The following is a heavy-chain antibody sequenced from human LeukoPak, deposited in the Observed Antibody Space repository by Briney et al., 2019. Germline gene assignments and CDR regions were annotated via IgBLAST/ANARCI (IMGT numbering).Heavy chain of an antibody. CDR2: ISYDGSNK. J-gene: IGHJ1*01. CDR3: AKGVMYYYGSGSYFRTSPEYFQH. V-gene: IGHV3-30*18. CDR1: GFTFSSYG. D-gene: IGHD3-10*01. Sequence: QAGGSLRLSCAASGFTFSSYGMHWVRQAPGKGLEWVAVISYDGSNKYYANSVKGRFTISRDNSKNTLYLQMNSLRAEDTAVYYCAKGVMYYYGSGSYFRTSPEYFQHWGQGTLVTVSS.